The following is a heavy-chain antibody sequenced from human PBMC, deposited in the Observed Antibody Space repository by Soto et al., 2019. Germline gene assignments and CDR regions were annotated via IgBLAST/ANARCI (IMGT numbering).Heavy chain of an antibody. V-gene: IGHV4-30-2*01. CDR1: GGSISSGGYS. J-gene: IGHJ6*02. CDR2: IYHSGST. CDR3: ARVNYDYVWGSYRPYGMDV. D-gene: IGHD3-16*02. Sequence: QLQLQESGSGLVKPSQTLSLTCAVSGGSISSGGYSWSWIRQRPGKGLEWIGYIYHSGSTYYNPSLKSRVTISVDRSKNQFSLKLSSVTAADTAVYYCARVNYDYVWGSYRPYGMDVWGQGTTVTVSS.